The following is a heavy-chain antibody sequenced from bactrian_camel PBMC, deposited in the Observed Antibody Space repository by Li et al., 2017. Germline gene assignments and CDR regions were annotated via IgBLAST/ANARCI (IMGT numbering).Heavy chain of an antibody. CDR3: AARVDLFCSVARTGWPTH. J-gene: IGHJ4*01. Sequence: HVQLVESGGGSVQAGGSLRLSCVASGFIVSLSCMGWFRQAPGKKREEVASIDNGGRSNNADSVEGRFTISRDSAKNTLYLQMNSLKPEDTGMYTCAARVDLFCSVARTGWPTHWGQGTQVTVS. CDR1: GFIVSLSC. D-gene: IGHD6*01. V-gene: IGHV3S53*01. CDR2: IDNGGRS.